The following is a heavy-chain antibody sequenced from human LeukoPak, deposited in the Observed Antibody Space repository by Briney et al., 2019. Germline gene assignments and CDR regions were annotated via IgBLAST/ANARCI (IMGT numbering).Heavy chain of an antibody. V-gene: IGHV3-30-3*01. CDR1: GFTFSSYA. CDR2: ISYDGSNK. CDR3: ARDRLYYYDSSGYLDY. D-gene: IGHD3-22*01. J-gene: IGHJ4*02. Sequence: GRSLRLSCAASGFTFSSYAMHWVSQAPGKGLEWVAVISYDGSNKYYADSVKGRFTISRDNSKNTLYLRMNSLRAEDTAVYYCARDRLYYYDSSGYLDYWGQGTLVTVSS.